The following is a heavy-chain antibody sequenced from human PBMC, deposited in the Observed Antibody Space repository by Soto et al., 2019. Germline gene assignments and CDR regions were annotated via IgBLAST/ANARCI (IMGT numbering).Heavy chain of an antibody. D-gene: IGHD6-13*01. V-gene: IGHV1-8*01. CDR1: GYTFTSYD. Sequence: ASVKVSCKASGYTFTSYDINWVRHATGQGLEWMGWMNPNSGNTGYAQKFQGRVTMTRNTSISTAYMELSSLRSEDTAVYYCASKGMAAAAVEGWFDPWGQGTLVTVSS. J-gene: IGHJ5*02. CDR2: MNPNSGNT. CDR3: ASKGMAAAAVEGWFDP.